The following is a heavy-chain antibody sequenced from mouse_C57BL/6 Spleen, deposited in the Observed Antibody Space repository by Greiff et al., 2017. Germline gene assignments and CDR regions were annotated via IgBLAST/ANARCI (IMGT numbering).Heavy chain of an antibody. CDR3: ARVGGTYYAMDY. V-gene: IGHV5-4*03. CDR2: ISDGGSYT. CDR1: GFTFSSYA. D-gene: IGHD3-3*01. J-gene: IGHJ4*01. Sequence: EVKLMESGGGLVKPGGSLKLSCAASGFTFSSYAMSWVRQTPEKRLEWVATISDGGSYTYYPDNVKGRFTISRDNAKNNLYLQMSHLKSEDTAMYYCARVGGTYYAMDYWGQGTSVTVSS.